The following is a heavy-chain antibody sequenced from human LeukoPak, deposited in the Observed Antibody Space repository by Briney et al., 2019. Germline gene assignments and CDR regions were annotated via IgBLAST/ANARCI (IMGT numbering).Heavy chain of an antibody. V-gene: IGHV4-59*01. Sequence: PSETLSLTCTVSGGSISNYYWSWLRQPPGKGLEWIGYNYFSGTTNINPSLKSRVTISVDMSKNQFSLKLSSVTAADTAVYYCAREDPQTTVPEGLDVWGQGTTVTVSS. J-gene: IGHJ6*02. CDR1: GGSISNYY. D-gene: IGHD4-17*01. CDR3: AREDPQTTVPEGLDV. CDR2: NYFSGTT.